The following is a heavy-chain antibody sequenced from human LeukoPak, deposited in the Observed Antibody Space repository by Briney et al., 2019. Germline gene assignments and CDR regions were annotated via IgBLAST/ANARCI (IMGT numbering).Heavy chain of an antibody. Sequence: GGSLRLSCAASGFTFSRHGMSWVRQAPGKGLERVAHMNQDGSAIYSVDSVKGRFTISRDNDKNSLYLQMNGLTVADTAVYYCARTVPGYPDDYFDYWGQGTLVTVSS. CDR3: ARTVPGYPDDYFDY. D-gene: IGHD6-19*01. J-gene: IGHJ4*02. CDR1: GFTFSRHG. V-gene: IGHV3-7*01. CDR2: MNQDGSAI.